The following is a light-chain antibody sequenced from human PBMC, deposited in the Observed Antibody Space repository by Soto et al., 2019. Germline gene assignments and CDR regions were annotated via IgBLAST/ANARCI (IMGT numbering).Light chain of an antibody. CDR2: GAS. V-gene: IGKV3-15*01. J-gene: IGKJ2*01. Sequence: EIVMTQSPATLSVSPGERATLSCRVSQSVSSNLAWYQQKPGQAPRLLIYGASTRATGIPARFSGSGSGTEFTLTISSLQSEDFAVYYCQQYNNWPPSRTFGQGTKLEIK. CDR3: QQYNNWPPSRT. CDR1: QSVSSN.